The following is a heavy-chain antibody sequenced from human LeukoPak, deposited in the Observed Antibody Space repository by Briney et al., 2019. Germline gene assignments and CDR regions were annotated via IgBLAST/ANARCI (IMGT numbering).Heavy chain of an antibody. V-gene: IGHV1-18*04. CDR1: GYTVTSYG. Sequence: ASVKVSCKASGYTVTSYGISWVRQAPGQGLEWMGWISAYNGNTNYAQKLQGRVTMTTDTSTSTAYMELRSLRSDDTAVYYCAREWRYCSSTSCIDYWGQGTLVTVSS. D-gene: IGHD2-2*01. CDR3: AREWRYCSSTSCIDY. J-gene: IGHJ4*02. CDR2: ISAYNGNT.